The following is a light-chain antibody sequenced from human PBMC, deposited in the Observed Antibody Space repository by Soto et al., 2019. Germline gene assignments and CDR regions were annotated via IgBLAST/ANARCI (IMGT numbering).Light chain of an antibody. J-gene: IGKJ1*01. V-gene: IGKV1-5*01. Sequence: DIQMTQSPSTLSASVGDRVTITCRASQSISMFLAWYQQKPGKAPKLLIYDASTLESGVPSRFSGSGSGTEFTLTISSLQPDDFATYYCQQYNSYSFGQGTKVDIK. CDR1: QSISMF. CDR3: QQYNSYS. CDR2: DAS.